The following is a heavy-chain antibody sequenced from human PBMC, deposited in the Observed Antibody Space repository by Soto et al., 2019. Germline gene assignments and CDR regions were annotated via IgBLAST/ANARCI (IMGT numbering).Heavy chain of an antibody. CDR2: IYYSGST. CDR3: ARLEYSSGWYYFDY. D-gene: IGHD6-19*01. J-gene: IGHJ4*02. Sequence: QLQLQESGPGLVKPSETLSLTCTVSGGSISSSSYYWGWIRQPPGKGLEWIGSIYYSGSTYYNPSLKSRVTISVDTSKNQFSLKLSSVTAADTAVYYCARLEYSSGWYYFDYWGQGTLVTASS. CDR1: GGSISSSSYY. V-gene: IGHV4-39*01.